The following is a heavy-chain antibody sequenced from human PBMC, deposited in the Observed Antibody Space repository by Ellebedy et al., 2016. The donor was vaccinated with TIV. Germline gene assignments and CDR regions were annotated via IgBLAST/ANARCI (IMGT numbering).Heavy chain of an antibody. CDR3: ATVGGSYLGHYFDY. Sequence: AASVKVSCKASGYTFTGYYMHWVRQAPGQGLEWMGIINPSGGSTSYAQKFQGRVTMTEDTSTDTAYMELSILRSEDTAVYYCATVGGSYLGHYFDYWGQGTLVTVSS. J-gene: IGHJ4*02. CDR1: GYTFTGYY. V-gene: IGHV1-46*01. D-gene: IGHD1-26*01. CDR2: INPSGGST.